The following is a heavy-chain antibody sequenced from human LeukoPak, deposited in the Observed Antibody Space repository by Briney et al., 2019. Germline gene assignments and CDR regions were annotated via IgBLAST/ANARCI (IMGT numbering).Heavy chain of an antibody. CDR3: AKGTGDDSSWMGQYYFDY. V-gene: IGHV3-23*01. J-gene: IGHJ4*02. D-gene: IGHD6-13*01. Sequence: GGSLRLSCAASGFTFSTYAMSWVRQTPEKGLEWVSAISGSGGSTYYADSVKGRFTISRDNSKNTLYLQMNSLRAEDTAVYYCAKGTGDDSSWMGQYYFDYWGQGTLVTVSS. CDR1: GFTFSTYA. CDR2: ISGSGGST.